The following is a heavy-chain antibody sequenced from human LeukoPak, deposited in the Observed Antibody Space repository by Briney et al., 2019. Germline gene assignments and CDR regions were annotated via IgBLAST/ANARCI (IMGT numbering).Heavy chain of an antibody. Sequence: GGSLRLSCAASGFTVSSNYMNWVRQAPGKGLEWVSSITSSSSYIYYADSVKGRFTISRDNAKNSLYLQMNSLRAEDTAVYYCAREAKGAIGDYWGQGTLVTVSS. CDR3: AREAKGAIGDY. CDR2: ITSSSSYI. D-gene: IGHD1-26*01. CDR1: GFTVSSNY. V-gene: IGHV3-21*01. J-gene: IGHJ4*02.